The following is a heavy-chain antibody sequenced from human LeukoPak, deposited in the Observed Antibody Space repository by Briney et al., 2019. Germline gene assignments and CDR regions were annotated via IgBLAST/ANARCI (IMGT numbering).Heavy chain of an antibody. Sequence: GGSLRLSCAASRFTFSSFDMHWVRQPTGQGLEWVSTIGTASDTYYPGSVEGRFTLSRDNAKNSLYLQMNSLTAGDTAVYYCARGPPRGKYYYMDVWGKGTTVTVSS. CDR3: ARGPPRGKYYYMDV. CDR1: RFTFSSFD. J-gene: IGHJ6*03. V-gene: IGHV3-13*01. CDR2: IGTASDT. D-gene: IGHD1-1*01.